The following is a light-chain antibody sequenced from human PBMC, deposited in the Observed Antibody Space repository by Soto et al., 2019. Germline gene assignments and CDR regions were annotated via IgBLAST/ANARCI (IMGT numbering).Light chain of an antibody. J-gene: IGLJ1*01. CDR1: SSDVGGYNY. Sequence: QPVLTQPPSVSESPGQSITISCTGTSSDVGGYNYVSWYQQLPGKAPKLMIYDVSNRPSGVSNRFSGSKSGNTASLTISGLQAEDEADYYCSSYTSGSTLEVFGTGTKVTVL. CDR3: SSYTSGSTLEV. V-gene: IGLV2-14*03. CDR2: DVS.